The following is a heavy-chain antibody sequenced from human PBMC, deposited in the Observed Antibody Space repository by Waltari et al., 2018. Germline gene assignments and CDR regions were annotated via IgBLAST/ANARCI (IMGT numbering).Heavy chain of an antibody. CDR3: ARGRRLDYFDY. J-gene: IGHJ4*02. Sequence: QVQLQQWGAGLLKPSETLSLTCAVYGGSFSGYYWSWIRQPPGKGLEWIGEINHSGSTNYNPSLKSRVTISVDTSKNQFSLKLSSVTAADTAVYYCARGRRLDYFDYWGKGTLVTVSS. V-gene: IGHV4-34*01. CDR2: INHSGST. D-gene: IGHD2-2*03. CDR1: GGSFSGYY.